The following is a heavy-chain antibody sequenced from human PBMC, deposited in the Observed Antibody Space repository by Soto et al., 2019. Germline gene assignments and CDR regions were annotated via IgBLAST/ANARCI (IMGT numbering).Heavy chain of an antibody. CDR2: IHYSGST. V-gene: IGHV4-59*08. J-gene: IGHJ6*02. CDR3: ARQVSSAWPPYYYDMDV. D-gene: IGHD6-25*01. Sequence: PSETLSLTCTVSGGSISSYFWSWIRQPTGRGLEWIGHIHYSGSTNYNPSLKSRVTISVDTSKNQVSLKLSSVTAADTAMYFCARQVSSAWPPYYYDMDVWGQGTTVTVSS. CDR1: GGSISSYF.